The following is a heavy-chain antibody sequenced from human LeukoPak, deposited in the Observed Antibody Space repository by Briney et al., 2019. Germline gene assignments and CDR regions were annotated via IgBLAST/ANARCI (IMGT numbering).Heavy chain of an antibody. J-gene: IGHJ3*02. CDR3: ARGYVVVTASRFWDAFDI. D-gene: IGHD2-21*02. V-gene: IGHV4-39*07. CDR2: IYYSGNT. CDR1: DGSISSGSYY. Sequence: PSETLSLTCTVSDGSISSGSYYWGWIRQPPGKGLEWIGSIYYSGNTYYNPSLKSRVTISVDTSKNQFSLKLGSVTAADTAVYYCARGYVVVTASRFWDAFDIWGQGTMVTVSS.